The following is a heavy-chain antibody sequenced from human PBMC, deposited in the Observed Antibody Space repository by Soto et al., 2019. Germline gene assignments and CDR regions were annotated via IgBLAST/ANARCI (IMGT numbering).Heavy chain of an antibody. Sequence: QVQLQESGPGLVKPSQTLSLTCTVYGGSISSGDYYWSWIRQPPGKGLEWIGYIYYSGSTYYNPSLKSRVTISVDTSKNQFSLKLSSVTAADTAVYYCARVPQVYGDYEGIIDYWGQGTLVTVSS. D-gene: IGHD4-17*01. CDR1: GGSISSGDYY. V-gene: IGHV4-30-4*01. CDR2: IYYSGST. CDR3: ARVPQVYGDYEGIIDY. J-gene: IGHJ4*02.